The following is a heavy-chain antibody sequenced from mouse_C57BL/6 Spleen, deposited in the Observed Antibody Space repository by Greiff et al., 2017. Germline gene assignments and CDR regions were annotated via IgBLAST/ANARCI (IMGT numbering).Heavy chain of an antibody. CDR2: IYPGDGDT. D-gene: IGHD1-1*01. CDR3: ARDEDITTVVATPLAMDY. CDR1: GYAFSSSW. Sequence: QVQLKQSGPELVKPGASVKISCKASGYAFSSSWMNWVKQRPGKGLEWIGRIYPGDGDTNYNGKFKGKATLTADKSSSTAYMQLSSLTSEDSAVYCCARDEDITTVVATPLAMDYWGQGTSVTVSS. J-gene: IGHJ4*01. V-gene: IGHV1-82*01.